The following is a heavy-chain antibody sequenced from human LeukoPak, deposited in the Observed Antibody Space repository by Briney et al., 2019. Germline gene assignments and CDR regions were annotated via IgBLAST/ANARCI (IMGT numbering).Heavy chain of an antibody. CDR2: INSGGSST. CDR3: ARDIDDGGGVLVP. J-gene: IGHJ5*02. Sequence: PGGSLRLSCAASGFTFSSYWMHWVRQAPGKGLVWVSRINSGGSSTSYADSVKGRFTISRDNAKNTLYLQMNSLRAEDTAVYYCARDIDDGGGVLVPWGQGTLVTVSS. CDR1: GFTFSSYW. D-gene: IGHD2-8*02. V-gene: IGHV3-74*01.